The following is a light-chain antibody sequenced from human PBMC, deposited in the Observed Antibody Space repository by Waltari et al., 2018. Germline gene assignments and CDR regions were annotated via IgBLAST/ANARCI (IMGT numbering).Light chain of an antibody. CDR3: QQYNDWPYT. CDR2: GAS. Sequence: EIVMTQSPATLAVSPGERATLSCRASQSISTMLAWYQQKPGQAPRFLIYGASTRAPGIPARFSGSGSGTEYTLTISSLQSEDFAVYYRQQYNDWPYTFGQGTKLEIK. CDR1: QSISTM. V-gene: IGKV3-15*01. J-gene: IGKJ2*01.